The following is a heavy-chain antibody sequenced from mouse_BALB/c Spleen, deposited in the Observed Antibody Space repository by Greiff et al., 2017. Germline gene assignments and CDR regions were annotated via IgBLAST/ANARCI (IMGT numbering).Heavy chain of an antibody. CDR1: GFTFSDYY. CDR3: ARDGAYYRYDGHYFDY. Sequence: DVKLVESGGGLVKPGGSLKLSCAASGFTFSDYYMYWVRQTPEKRLEWVATISDGGSYTYYPDSVKGRFTISRDNAKNNLYLQMSSLKSEDTAMYYCARDGAYYRYDGHYFDYWGQGTTLTVSS. CDR2: ISDGGSYT. V-gene: IGHV5-4*02. D-gene: IGHD2-14*01. J-gene: IGHJ2*01.